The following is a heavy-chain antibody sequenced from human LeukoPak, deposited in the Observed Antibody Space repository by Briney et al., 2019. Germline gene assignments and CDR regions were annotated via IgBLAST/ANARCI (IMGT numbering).Heavy chain of an antibody. CDR2: ISGSSGII. CDR3: VSFYETD. V-gene: IGHV3-48*04. CDR1: GFTFNTYT. Sequence: GGSLRLSCAASGFTFNTYTMNWVRQAPGKGLEWVSYISGSSGIIDYADSVRGRFTISRDNAKNTVYLQMNNLRAEDTAVYYCVSFYETDWGRGTLVTVSS. J-gene: IGHJ4*02. D-gene: IGHD2/OR15-2a*01.